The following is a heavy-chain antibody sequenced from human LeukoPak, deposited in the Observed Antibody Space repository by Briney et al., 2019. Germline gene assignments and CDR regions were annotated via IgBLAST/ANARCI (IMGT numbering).Heavy chain of an antibody. CDR1: GYTFTSYY. J-gene: IGHJ4*02. V-gene: IGHV1-46*01. CDR3: AREGYYDSSGYSLFDY. CDR2: INPSGGST. D-gene: IGHD3-22*01. Sequence: GASVKVSCKASGYTFTSYYMHWVRQAPGQGLEWMGIINPSGGSTSYAQKFQGRVTITTDESTSTAYMELSSLRSEDTAVYYCAREGYYDSSGYSLFDYWGQGTLVTVSS.